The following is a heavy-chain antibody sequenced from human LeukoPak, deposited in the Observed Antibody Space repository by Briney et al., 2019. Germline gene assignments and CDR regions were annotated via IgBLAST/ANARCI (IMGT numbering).Heavy chain of an antibody. J-gene: IGHJ4*02. CDR1: YX. CDR3: ARGTIAVARN. Sequence: YXGSWIRQPPGKGLEWVGYISYSGSTNYNPSLKSRVTISVDTSKNHFSLKLSSVTAADTAVYYCARGTIAVARNWGQGTLVTVSS. CDR2: ISYSGST. D-gene: IGHD6-19*01. V-gene: IGHV4-61*03.